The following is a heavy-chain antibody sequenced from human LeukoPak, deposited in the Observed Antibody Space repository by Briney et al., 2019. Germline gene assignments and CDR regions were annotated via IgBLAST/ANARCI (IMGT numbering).Heavy chain of an antibody. V-gene: IGHV4-59*01. CDR1: GASISSYY. J-gene: IGHJ4*02. CDR2: IYYSGST. Sequence: NPSVTLSLTCTVSGASISSYYWSWIRQPPGKGLEWIGYIYYSGSTNYNPSLKSRVTISVDTSKNQFSLKLSSVTAADTAVYYCVSGPYPAAGTDHQFDYWGQGTLVTVSS. CDR3: VSGPYPAAGTDHQFDY. D-gene: IGHD6-13*01.